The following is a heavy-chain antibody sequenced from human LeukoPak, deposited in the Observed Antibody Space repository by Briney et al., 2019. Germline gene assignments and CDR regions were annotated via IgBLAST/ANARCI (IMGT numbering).Heavy chain of an antibody. Sequence: PGGSLRLSCAASGFTFSSYGMHWVRQAPGKGLERLPVISYDGSNKYYADSVKGRFTISRDNSKNTLYLQMNSLRAEDTAVYYCAKSKGTTGTTGVDYWGQGTLVTVSS. CDR2: ISYDGSNK. J-gene: IGHJ4*02. V-gene: IGHV3-30*18. D-gene: IGHD1-1*01. CDR1: GFTFSSYG. CDR3: AKSKGTTGTTGVDY.